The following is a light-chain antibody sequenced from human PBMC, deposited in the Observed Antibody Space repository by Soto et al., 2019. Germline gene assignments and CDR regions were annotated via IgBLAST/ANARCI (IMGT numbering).Light chain of an antibody. CDR1: SSNIGAGYD. V-gene: IGLV1-40*01. Sequence: QSVLTQPPSVSGAPGQRVTISCTGTSSNIGAGYDVHWYQQVPGAAPKLLIYANNNRPSGVPDRFSGSKSGSSASLAITGLQAEHEADYYCQSYVSSLSGFVVFGGGTKLTVL. CDR3: QSYVSSLSGFVV. J-gene: IGLJ2*01. CDR2: ANN.